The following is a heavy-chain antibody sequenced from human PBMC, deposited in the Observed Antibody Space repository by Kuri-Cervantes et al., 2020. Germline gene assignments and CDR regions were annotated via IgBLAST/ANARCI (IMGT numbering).Heavy chain of an antibody. J-gene: IGHJ3*02. V-gene: IGHV3-7*03. CDR3: AKDLYGSGNPAFDI. D-gene: IGHD3-10*01. CDR2: IKQDGSEK. Sequence: GESLKISCAASGFTFSSYWMSWVRQAPGKGLEWVANIKQDGSEKYYVDSVKGRFTISRDNAKNSLYLQMNSLRAEDTALYYCAKDLYGSGNPAFDIWGQGTMVTVSS. CDR1: GFTFSSYW.